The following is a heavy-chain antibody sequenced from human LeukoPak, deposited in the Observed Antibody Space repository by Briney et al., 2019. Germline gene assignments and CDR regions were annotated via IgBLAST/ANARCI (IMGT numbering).Heavy chain of an antibody. CDR3: ARWFGEVPGDY. V-gene: IGHV1-2*02. Sequence: ASVKVSCKASGYTFTAYYIHWVRQAPGQGLEWMGRISPNTGDTTYAQKFQGRVTMTRDTSITTAYMELSRLRFDNTAVYYCARWFGEVPGDYWGQGTLVTVSS. D-gene: IGHD3-10*01. CDR2: ISPNTGDT. CDR1: GYTFTAYY. J-gene: IGHJ4*02.